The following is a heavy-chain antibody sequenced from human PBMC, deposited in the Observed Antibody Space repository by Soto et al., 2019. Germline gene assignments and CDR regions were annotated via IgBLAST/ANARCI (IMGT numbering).Heavy chain of an antibody. D-gene: IGHD3-22*01. CDR1: GFTFSTYA. J-gene: IGHJ6*02. CDR2: ISGSGDST. V-gene: IGHV3-23*01. Sequence: EVQLLESGGGLVQPGGSLRLSCAASGFTFSTYAMSWVRQAPGKGLEWVSAISGSGDSTFYADSVKGRFTISRDNSKNTLYLQTTTLRAEDTAVYYCAIHYYDSRYVIDYYGMDVWGQGTTVTVSS. CDR3: AIHYYDSRYVIDYYGMDV.